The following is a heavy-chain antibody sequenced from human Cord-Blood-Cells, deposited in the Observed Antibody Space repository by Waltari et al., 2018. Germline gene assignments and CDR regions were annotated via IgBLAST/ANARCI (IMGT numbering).Heavy chain of an antibody. CDR3: ARDLRQVGMEWFDP. D-gene: IGHD1-26*01. V-gene: IGHV3-48*02. J-gene: IGHJ5*02. Sequence: EVQLVESGGGLVQPGGSLRLSCAASGLTFSSYSMNWVRQAPGKGLEWVSYISSSSSTIYYADSVKSRFTISRDNAKTSLYLQMNSLRDEDTAVYYCARDLRQVGMEWFDPWGQGTLVTVSS. CDR2: ISSSSSTI. CDR1: GLTFSSYS.